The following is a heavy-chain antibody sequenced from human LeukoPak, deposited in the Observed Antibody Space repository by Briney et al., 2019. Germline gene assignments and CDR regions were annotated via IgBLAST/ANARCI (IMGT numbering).Heavy chain of an antibody. D-gene: IGHD3-22*01. CDR3: AKDLFLYGSSGYPRCPDY. CDR1: GFTFSSYA. J-gene: IGHJ4*02. Sequence: GGSLRLSCAASGFTFSSYAMHWVRQAPGKGLEWVAVISYDGSKKDYADSVKGRFSISRDDSKNTVYLQMNSLITEDTAVYYCAKDLFLYGSSGYPRCPDYWGQGTLVTVSS. V-gene: IGHV3-30*04. CDR2: ISYDGSKK.